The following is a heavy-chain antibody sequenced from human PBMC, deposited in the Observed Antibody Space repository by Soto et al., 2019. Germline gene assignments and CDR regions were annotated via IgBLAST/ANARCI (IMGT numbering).Heavy chain of an antibody. CDR3: ARGSAAGTAKYYYYGMDV. Sequence: SETLSLTCAVYGGSFSGYYWSWIRQPPGKGLEWIGEINHSGSTNYNPSLKSRVTISVDTSKNQFSLKLSSVTAADTAVYYCARGSAAGTAKYYYYGMDVWGQGTTVTVSS. V-gene: IGHV4-34*01. CDR1: GGSFSGYY. D-gene: IGHD6-13*01. J-gene: IGHJ6*02. CDR2: INHSGST.